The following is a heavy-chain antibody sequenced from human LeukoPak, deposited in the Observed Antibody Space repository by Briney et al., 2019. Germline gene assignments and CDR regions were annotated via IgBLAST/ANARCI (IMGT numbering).Heavy chain of an antibody. J-gene: IGHJ3*02. CDR2: FYYSGST. Sequence: SQTLSLTCTVSGCSISSGDYYWSRIRQPPGKGREWIGHFYYSGSTYYNPSLNRRVTISVDTSKNQFSLKLSSVTAADTAVYYCAKSGYDLTNAFDIWGQGTMVTVSS. D-gene: IGHD5-12*01. V-gene: IGHV4-30-4*08. CDR3: AKSGYDLTNAFDI. CDR1: GCSISSGDYY.